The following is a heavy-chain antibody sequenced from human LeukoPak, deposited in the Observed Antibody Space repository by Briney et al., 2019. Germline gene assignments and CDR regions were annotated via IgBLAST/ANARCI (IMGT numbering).Heavy chain of an antibody. CDR2: MNPNSGNT. V-gene: IGHV1-8*03. CDR3: ARGLLEGDYMDV. J-gene: IGHJ6*03. Sequence: GASVTVSCKASGYSFTSYDINWVRQATGQGLEWMGWMNPNSGNTGHAQKFQGRVTITRNTTISTAYMELSSLRSEDTAVYYCARGLLEGDYMDVWGKGTTVTVSS. CDR1: GYSFTSYD. D-gene: IGHD1-26*01.